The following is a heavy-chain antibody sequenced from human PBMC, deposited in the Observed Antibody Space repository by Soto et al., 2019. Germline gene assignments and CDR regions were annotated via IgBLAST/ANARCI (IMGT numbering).Heavy chain of an antibody. D-gene: IGHD6-13*01. CDR3: ATHLKGSSSNWHSQFDP. Sequence: ASVKVSCKASGYTFTSYGISWVRQAPGEGLEWMGWISAYNGNTNYAQKLQGRDTMTTDTSTSTADMELRSLRSDDTAVSYCATHLKGSSSNWHSQFDPWGQGTLVTVSS. CDR2: ISAYNGNT. J-gene: IGHJ5*02. CDR1: GYTFTSYG. V-gene: IGHV1-18*01.